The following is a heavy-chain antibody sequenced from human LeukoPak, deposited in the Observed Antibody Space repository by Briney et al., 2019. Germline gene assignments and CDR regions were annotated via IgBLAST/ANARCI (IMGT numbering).Heavy chain of an antibody. V-gene: IGHV4-59*12. CDR3: ARDPYCSGGSCYPNWFDP. J-gene: IGHJ5*02. CDR2: IYYSGST. D-gene: IGHD2-15*01. CDR1: GGSISTYY. Sequence: SETLSLTCTVSGGSISTYYWSWIRQPPGKGLEWIGYIYYSGSTNYNPSLKSRVTMSVDTSKNQFSLKLSSVTAADTAVYYCARDPYCSGGSCYPNWFDPWGQGTPVTVSS.